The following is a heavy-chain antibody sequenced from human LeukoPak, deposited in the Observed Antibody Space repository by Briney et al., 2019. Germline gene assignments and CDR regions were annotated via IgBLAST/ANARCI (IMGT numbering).Heavy chain of an antibody. J-gene: IGHJ5*02. Sequence: ASVKVSCKASGYTLTSYGISWVRQAPGQGLEWMGIINPSGGSTSYAQKFQGRVTMTRDMSTSTVYMELSSLRSEDTAVYYCARGSGPYSGYDANWFDPWGQGTLVTVSS. CDR1: GYTLTSYG. V-gene: IGHV1-46*01. D-gene: IGHD5-12*01. CDR3: ARGSGPYSGYDANWFDP. CDR2: INPSGGST.